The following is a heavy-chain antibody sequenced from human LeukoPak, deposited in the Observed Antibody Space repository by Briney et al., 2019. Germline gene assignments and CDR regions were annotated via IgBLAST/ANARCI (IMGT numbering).Heavy chain of an antibody. CDR2: ISSSSSTI. CDR1: GFTFSSYS. J-gene: IGHJ4*02. Sequence: GGSLRLSCAASGFTFSSYSMNWVRRAPWKGLEWVPYISSSSSTIYYADSVKGRFTISRDNAKNSLYLQMNSLRAEDTAVYYCARDSEWLVVDYWGQGTLVAVSS. V-gene: IGHV3-48*04. CDR3: ARDSEWLVVDY. D-gene: IGHD6-19*01.